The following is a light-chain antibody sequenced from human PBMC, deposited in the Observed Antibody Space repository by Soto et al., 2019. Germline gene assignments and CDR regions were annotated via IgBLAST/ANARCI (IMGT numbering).Light chain of an antibody. CDR3: QQYNT. CDR1: QSISSW. J-gene: IGKJ2*01. Sequence: DIQMTQSPSTLSASVGDRVTITCRASQSISSWLAWYQQKPGKAPKLLIYDASSLESGVPSRFSGSGSGTEFTLTISSLQPDDVATYYCQQYNTFGQGTKLEIK. V-gene: IGKV1-5*01. CDR2: DAS.